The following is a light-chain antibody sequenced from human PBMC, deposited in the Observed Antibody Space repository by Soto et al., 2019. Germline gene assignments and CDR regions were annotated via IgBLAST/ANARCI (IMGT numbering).Light chain of an antibody. CDR2: DAY. CDR3: QKYNSAPWT. J-gene: IGKJ1*01. V-gene: IGKV1-5*01. CDR1: QSIRSW. Sequence: DIQMTQSPSILSASVGDRVTITCRAGQSIRSWLAWYQQKPGKAPKLLIYDAYSLESGVPSRFSGSGSGTDFTLTISSLQPEDVATYYCQKYNSAPWTFGQGTKVDIK.